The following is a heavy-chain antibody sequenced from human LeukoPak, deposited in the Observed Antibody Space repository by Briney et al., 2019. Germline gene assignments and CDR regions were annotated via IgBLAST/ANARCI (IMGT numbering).Heavy chain of an antibody. CDR1: GFTFSTYS. V-gene: IGHV3-48*01. Sequence: GGSLRLSCAASGFTFSTYSMNWVRQAPGKGLEWVSYISSSSSTIYYADSVKGRFTISRDNAKNSLYLQMNSLRAEDTAVYYCAIPFSDTTVTTTGFWGQGTLVTVSS. J-gene: IGHJ4*02. CDR3: AIPFSDTTVTTTGF. D-gene: IGHD4-17*01. CDR2: ISSSSSTI.